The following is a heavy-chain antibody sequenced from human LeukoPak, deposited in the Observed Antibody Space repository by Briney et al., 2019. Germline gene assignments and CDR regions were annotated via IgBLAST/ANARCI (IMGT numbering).Heavy chain of an antibody. V-gene: IGHV3-23*01. J-gene: IGHJ4*02. CDR1: GFTFGTFG. CDR3: ARNYYGSGSSLPGY. D-gene: IGHD3-10*01. CDR2: ISGSGGTT. Sequence: GGTLRLSCAASGFTFGTFGMNWVRQAPGKGLEWVSAISGSGGTTYYADSVKGRFTISRDNSKNTVYLQMNSLRAEDTAVYYCARNYYGSGSSLPGYWGQGTLVTVSS.